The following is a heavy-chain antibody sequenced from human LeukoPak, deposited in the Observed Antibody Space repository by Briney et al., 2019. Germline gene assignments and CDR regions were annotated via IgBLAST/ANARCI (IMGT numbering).Heavy chain of an antibody. Sequence: ASVKVSCKASGGTFSSYAISWVRQAPGQGLEWMGRIIPIFGTANYAQKFQGRVTITTDESTSTAYMELSSLRSEDTAVYYCAGIRGGNSWHYYFDYWGQGTLVTVSS. V-gene: IGHV1-69*05. D-gene: IGHD4-23*01. CDR2: IIPIFGTA. J-gene: IGHJ4*02. CDR1: GGTFSSYA. CDR3: AGIRGGNSWHYYFDY.